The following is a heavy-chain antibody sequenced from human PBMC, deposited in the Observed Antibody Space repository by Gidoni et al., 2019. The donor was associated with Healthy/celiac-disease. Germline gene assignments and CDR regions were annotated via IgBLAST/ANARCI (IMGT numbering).Heavy chain of an antibody. V-gene: IGHV1-3*01. J-gene: IGHJ5*02. CDR1: GYTFTSYA. Sequence: QVQLVQSGAEVKKPGASVKVSCKPSGYTFTSYAMHWVRQAPGQRLEWMGWINAGNGNTKYSQKFQGRVTITRDTSASTAYMELSSLRSEDTAVYYCARERSQWLVPFDPWGQGPLVTVSS. D-gene: IGHD6-19*01. CDR2: INAGNGNT. CDR3: ARERSQWLVPFDP.